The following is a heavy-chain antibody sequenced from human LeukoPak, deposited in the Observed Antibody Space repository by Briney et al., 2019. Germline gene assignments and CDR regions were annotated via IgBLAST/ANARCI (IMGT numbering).Heavy chain of an antibody. CDR1: GFTFSSYE. D-gene: IGHD6-19*01. CDR3: ARDGKQWLSEIDDFDI. CDR2: ISSSGSTI. V-gene: IGHV3-48*03. J-gene: IGHJ3*02. Sequence: GGSLRLSCAASGFTFSSYEMNWVRQAPGKGLEWVSYISSSGSTIYYADSVKGRFTISRDNAKNSLYLQMNSLRAEDTAVYYCARDGKQWLSEIDDFDIWGQGTMVTVSS.